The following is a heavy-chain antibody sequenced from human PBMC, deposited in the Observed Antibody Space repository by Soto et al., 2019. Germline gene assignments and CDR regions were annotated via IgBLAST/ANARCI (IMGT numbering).Heavy chain of an antibody. D-gene: IGHD2-15*01. CDR1: GGSFSGYY. V-gene: IGHV4-34*01. CDR2: INHSGST. Sequence: QVQLQQWGAGLLKPSETLSLTCAVYGGSFSGYYWSWIRQPPGKGLEWIGEINHSGSTNYNPSLKSRVTISVDTSKNQFPLKWSSGTAGDPAVYYWGRAWGYFRGGSCRPLVYWGQGTLVTVSS. CDR3: GRAWGYFRGGSCRPLVY. J-gene: IGHJ4*02.